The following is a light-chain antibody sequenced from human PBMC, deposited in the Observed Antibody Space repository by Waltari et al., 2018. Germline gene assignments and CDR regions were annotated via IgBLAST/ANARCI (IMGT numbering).Light chain of an antibody. CDR1: QSILYSGKSKSY. CDR3: QQYYSTPYT. Sequence: VMTQSPDSLAVSLGERVTINCKSSQSILYSGKSKSYLAWYQHKPGQPPKMLIYWASVLESGVPDRFRGSGSGTDFTLTITSLQAEDVAVYYCQQYYSTPYTFGQGTKLEIK. J-gene: IGKJ2*01. CDR2: WAS. V-gene: IGKV4-1*01.